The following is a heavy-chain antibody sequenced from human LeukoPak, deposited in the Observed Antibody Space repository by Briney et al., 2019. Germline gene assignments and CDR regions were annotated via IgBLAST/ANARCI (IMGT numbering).Heavy chain of an antibody. CDR2: ISYDGSNK. V-gene: IGHV3-30*01. D-gene: IGHD4-23*01. J-gene: IGHJ4*02. Sequence: GGSLGLSCAASGFTFSSYAMHWVRQAPGKGLEWVAVISYDGSNKYYADSVKGRFTISRDNSKNTLYLQMNSLRAEDTAVYYCARGGDYGGNSYYFDYWGQGTLVTVSS. CDR1: GFTFSSYA. CDR3: ARGGDYGGNSYYFDY.